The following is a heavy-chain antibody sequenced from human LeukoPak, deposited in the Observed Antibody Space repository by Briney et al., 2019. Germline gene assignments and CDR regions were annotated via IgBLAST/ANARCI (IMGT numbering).Heavy chain of an antibody. J-gene: IGHJ4*02. CDR2: IIPIFGTA. CDR1: GGTFSSYA. Sequence: SVKVSCKASGGTFSSYAISWVRQAPGQGLEWMGGIIPIFGTANYAQKFQGRVTITPDASTSPAYMELSSLRSEDTAVYYCARLANRAYFDYWGQGTLVTVSS. V-gene: IGHV1-69*01. CDR3: ARLANRAYFDY. D-gene: IGHD5-12*01.